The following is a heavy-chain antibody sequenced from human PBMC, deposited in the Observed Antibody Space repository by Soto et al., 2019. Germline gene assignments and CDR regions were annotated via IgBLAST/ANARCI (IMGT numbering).Heavy chain of an antibody. J-gene: IGHJ4*02. CDR3: ARGGYYYDSSGYSDY. CDR1: GGSISSGGYS. V-gene: IGHV4-30-2*01. CDR2: IYHSGSI. Sequence: SETLSLTCAVSGGSISSGGYSWSWVRQPPGKGLEWIGYIYHSGSIYYNPSLKSRVTISVDRSKNQFSLKLSSVTAEDTAVYYCARGGYYYDSSGYSDYWGQGTLVTVSS. D-gene: IGHD3-22*01.